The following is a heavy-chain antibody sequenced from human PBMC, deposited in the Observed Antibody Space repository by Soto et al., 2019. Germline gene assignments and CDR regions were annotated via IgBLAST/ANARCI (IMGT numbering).Heavy chain of an antibody. D-gene: IGHD2-2*01. Sequence: EVQLVESGGGLVQPGGSLRLSCAASGFTFSSYWMHWVRQAPGKGLVWVSRINSDGSSTTYADSVKGRFTISRDNAKNTLDLRMKSLRAEDTAVYYCARVETCSSTSCYSVFDYWGQGTLVTVSS. V-gene: IGHV3-74*03. CDR2: INSDGSST. CDR1: GFTFSSYW. J-gene: IGHJ4*02. CDR3: ARVETCSSTSCYSVFDY.